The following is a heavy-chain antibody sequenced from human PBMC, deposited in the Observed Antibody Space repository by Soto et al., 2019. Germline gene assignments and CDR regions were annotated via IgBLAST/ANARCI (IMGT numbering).Heavy chain of an antibody. D-gene: IGHD6-19*01. J-gene: IGHJ4*02. CDR1: GFTFSSYS. V-gene: IGHV3-21*04. CDR3: ATTVAGNPGLFDY. Sequence: SLRLSCAASGFTFSSYSMNWVRQAPGKGLEWVSSISSSSSYIYYADSVKGRFTISRDNAKNSLYLQMNSLRAEDTAVYYCATTVAGNPGLFDYGGQGALVTVSS. CDR2: ISSSSSYI.